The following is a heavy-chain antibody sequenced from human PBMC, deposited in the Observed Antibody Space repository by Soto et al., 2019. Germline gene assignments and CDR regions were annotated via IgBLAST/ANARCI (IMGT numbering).Heavy chain of an antibody. V-gene: IGHV3-48*02. CDR1: GFSFSTYS. CDR2: ISSRSYTI. Sequence: EVQLVECGGGLVQPGGSLRLSCAASGFSFSTYSMNWVRQAPGKGLEWVSYISSRSYTIYYVDSVKGRFTISRDNAKNSLYLQMNSLRDEDTAVYYCARGGSSSDNGMDVWGQGTTVTVSS. J-gene: IGHJ6*02. D-gene: IGHD6-6*01. CDR3: ARGGSSSDNGMDV.